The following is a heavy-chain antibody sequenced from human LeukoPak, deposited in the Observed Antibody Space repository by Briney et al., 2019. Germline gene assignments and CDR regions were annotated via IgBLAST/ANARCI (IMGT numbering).Heavy chain of an antibody. CDR1: GFTFSTFW. CDR3: ARVRCSSNSCFPDY. J-gene: IGHJ4*02. V-gene: IGHV3-7*01. CDR2: IKHDGSDK. D-gene: IGHD2-2*01. Sequence: GGSLRLSCAASGFTFSTFWMSWVRQAPGKGLEWVANIKHDGSDKYYVDSVMGRFSISRDNAKNSLFLQMNSRRAEDTAVYYCARVRCSSNSCFPDYWGQGTLVTVSS.